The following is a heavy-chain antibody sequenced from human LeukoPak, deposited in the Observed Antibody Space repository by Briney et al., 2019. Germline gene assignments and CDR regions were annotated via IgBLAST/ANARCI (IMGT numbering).Heavy chain of an antibody. CDR3: ARWIVDTAMAHYYGMDV. J-gene: IGHJ6*02. V-gene: IGHV4-4*02. CDR1: GGSITTRDW. D-gene: IGHD5-18*01. CDR2: IYHDGNA. Sequence: PSGTLSLTCTVSGGSITTRDWWTWVRQPPGKGLEWIGEIYHDGNANYNPSLQRRVTMSVDKSTNQFSLIVPSVTAADTAVYYCARWIVDTAMAHYYGMDVWGQGTTVTVSS.